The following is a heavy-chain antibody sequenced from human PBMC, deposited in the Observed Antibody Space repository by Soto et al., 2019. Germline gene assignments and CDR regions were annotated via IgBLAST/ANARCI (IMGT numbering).Heavy chain of an antibody. J-gene: IGHJ2*01. CDR1: GFTFSSYA. Sequence: EVQLLESGGGLVQPGGSLRLSCAASGFTFSSYAMSWVRQAPGKGLEWVSAISGSGGSTYYADSVKGRFTISRDNSKNTLYLQMNSLRADDTAVYYCAKEDVVVVAATNWYFDLWGRGTLVTVSS. V-gene: IGHV3-23*01. CDR3: AKEDVVVVAATNWYFDL. D-gene: IGHD2-15*01. CDR2: ISGSGGST.